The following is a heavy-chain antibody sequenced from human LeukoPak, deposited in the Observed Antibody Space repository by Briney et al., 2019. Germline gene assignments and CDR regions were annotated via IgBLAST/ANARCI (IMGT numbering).Heavy chain of an antibody. D-gene: IGHD4-23*01. J-gene: IGHJ4*02. CDR1: GFTFSSYA. V-gene: IGHV3-64*01. CDR2: ISSNGGST. Sequence: PGGSLRLSCAASGFTFSSYAMHWVRQAPGKGLEYVSAISSNGGSTYYANSVKGRFTISRDNSKNTLYLQMGSLRAEEIAVYYSARGGVVTGPGYYDSWGQGTLVIVSS. CDR3: ARGGVVTGPGYYDS.